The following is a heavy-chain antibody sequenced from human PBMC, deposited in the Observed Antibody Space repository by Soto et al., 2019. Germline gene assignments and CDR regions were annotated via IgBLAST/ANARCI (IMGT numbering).Heavy chain of an antibody. V-gene: IGHV4-31*03. Sequence: SETLSLTCTVSGGSISSGGYYWSWIRQHPGKGLEWIGYIYYSGSTYYNPSLKSRVTISVDTSKNQFSLNLKSVTAADTAVYYCARVPVGYSSGWYWFDPWGQGTLVTVSS. D-gene: IGHD6-19*01. CDR3: ARVPVGYSSGWYWFDP. CDR1: GGSISSGGYY. J-gene: IGHJ5*02. CDR2: IYYSGST.